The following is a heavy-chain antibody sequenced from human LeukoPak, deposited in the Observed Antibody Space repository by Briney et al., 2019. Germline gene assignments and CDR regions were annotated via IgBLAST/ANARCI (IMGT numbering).Heavy chain of an antibody. CDR1: GGSFSGYY. CDR3: ARDRYCSGGSCYYNWFDP. Sequence: PSETLSLTCAVYGGSFSGYYWSWIRQPPGKGLEWIGEINHSGSTNYNPSLKSRVTISEDTSKNQFSLKLSSVTAADTAVYYCARDRYCSGGSCYYNWFDPWGQGTLVTVSS. J-gene: IGHJ5*02. D-gene: IGHD2-15*01. CDR2: INHSGST. V-gene: IGHV4-34*01.